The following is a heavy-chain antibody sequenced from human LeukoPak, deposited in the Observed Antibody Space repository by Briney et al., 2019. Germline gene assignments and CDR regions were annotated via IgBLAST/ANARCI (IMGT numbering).Heavy chain of an antibody. CDR2: IIPILGIA. J-gene: IGHJ4*02. D-gene: IGHD2-2*01. Sequence: SVKVSCKASGGTFSSYTISWVRQAPGQGLEWMGRIIPILGIANYAQKFQGRVTITADKSTSTAYMELSSLRSEDTAVYYCASRYCSSTSCYFNWNYALSWGQGTLVTVSS. CDR3: ASRYCSSTSCYFNWNYALS. V-gene: IGHV1-69*02. CDR1: GGTFSSYT.